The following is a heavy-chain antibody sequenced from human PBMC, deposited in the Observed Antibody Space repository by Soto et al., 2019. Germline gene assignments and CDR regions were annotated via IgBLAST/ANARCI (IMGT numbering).Heavy chain of an antibody. CDR1: GDSVSSNSAA. J-gene: IGHJ5*02. D-gene: IGHD2-2*01. V-gene: IGHV6-1*01. CDR2: TYYRSKWYN. Sequence: SQTLSLTCAISGDSVSSNSAAWNWIRQSPSRGLEWLGRTYYRSKWYNDYAVSVKSRITINPDTSKNQFSLQLNSVTPEDTAVYYCARDPYCSSTSCLGWFDPWGQGVMVTVSS. CDR3: ARDPYCSSTSCLGWFDP.